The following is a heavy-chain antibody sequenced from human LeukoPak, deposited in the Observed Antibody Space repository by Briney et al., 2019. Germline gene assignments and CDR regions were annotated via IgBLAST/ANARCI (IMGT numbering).Heavy chain of an antibody. Sequence: SETLSLTCAVYGGSFSGYYWSWIRQPPGKGLEWIGEINHSGSTNYNPSLKSRATISVDTSKNQFSLKLSSVTAADTAVYYCARVPDKGVVVPAASAVPPWGQGTLVTVSS. D-gene: IGHD2-2*01. CDR2: INHSGST. CDR1: GGSFSGYY. CDR3: ARVPDKGVVVPAASAVPP. J-gene: IGHJ5*02. V-gene: IGHV4-34*01.